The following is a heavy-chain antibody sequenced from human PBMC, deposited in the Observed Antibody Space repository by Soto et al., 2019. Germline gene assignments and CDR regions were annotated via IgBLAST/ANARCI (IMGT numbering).Heavy chain of an antibody. D-gene: IGHD1-26*01. Sequence: LRLSCAASGFTFSSYGMHWVRQAPGKGLEWVAVISYDGSNKYYADSVKGRFTISRDNSKNTLYLQMNSLRAEDTAVYYCAKEAHSGSYFPFDYWGQGTLVTVSS. J-gene: IGHJ4*02. CDR3: AKEAHSGSYFPFDY. V-gene: IGHV3-30*18. CDR2: ISYDGSNK. CDR1: GFTFSSYG.